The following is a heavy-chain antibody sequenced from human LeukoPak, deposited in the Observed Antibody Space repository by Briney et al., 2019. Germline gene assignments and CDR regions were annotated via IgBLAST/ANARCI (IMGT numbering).Heavy chain of an antibody. V-gene: IGHV4-4*07. Sequence: SETLSLTCTVSGGSIGSHYWSWIRQPAGKGLEWIGRINTSGSTHYNPSLKSRVTMSVDTSENHFSLRLTSVTAADTAVYYCARLITGTTTTFDIWGQGTMVSVSS. CDR3: ARLITGTTTTFDI. CDR2: INTSGST. D-gene: IGHD1-7*01. J-gene: IGHJ3*02. CDR1: GGSIGSHY.